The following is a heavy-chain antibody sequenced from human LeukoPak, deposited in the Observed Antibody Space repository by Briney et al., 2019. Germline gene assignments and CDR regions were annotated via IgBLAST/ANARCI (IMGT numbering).Heavy chain of an antibody. CDR1: GGTLSSYA. J-gene: IGHJ4*02. Sequence: GASVKVSCKASGGTLSSYAISWVRQAPGQGLEWMGGIIPIFGTANYAQKFQGRVTITADESTSTAYMELSSLRSEDTAVYYCARVPSYYDILTGYDWGQGTLVTVSS. CDR2: IIPIFGTA. D-gene: IGHD3-9*01. CDR3: ARVPSYYDILTGYD. V-gene: IGHV1-69*13.